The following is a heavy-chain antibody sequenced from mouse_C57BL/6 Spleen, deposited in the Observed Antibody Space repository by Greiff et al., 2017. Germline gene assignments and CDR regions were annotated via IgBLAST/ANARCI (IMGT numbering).Heavy chain of an antibody. V-gene: IGHV1-7*01. D-gene: IGHD2-3*01. Sequence: VQLQQSGAELAKPGASVKMSCKASGYTFTSYWMHWVKQRPGQGLEWIGYINPSTGYTEYNQKFKDKATLTADKSSSTAYMQLSSLTSEDSAVYYCARRDGYYAMDYWGQGTSVTVSS. CDR3: ARRDGYYAMDY. J-gene: IGHJ4*01. CDR1: GYTFTSYW. CDR2: INPSTGYT.